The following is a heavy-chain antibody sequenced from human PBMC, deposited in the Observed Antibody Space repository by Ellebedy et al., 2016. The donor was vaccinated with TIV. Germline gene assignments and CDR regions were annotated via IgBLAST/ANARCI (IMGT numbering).Heavy chain of an antibody. D-gene: IGHD6-19*01. CDR2: ISSGSGNI. CDR3: ARTLGSGSCY. J-gene: IGHJ4*02. V-gene: IGHV3-48*04. CDR1: GFTFSSYS. Sequence: GESLKISXAASGFTFSSYSMNWVRRAPGKGLEWVSYISSGSGNIYYADSVKGRFTISRDNAKNSLYLQMNSLRAEDTAVYYCARTLGSGSCYWGQGTLVTVSS.